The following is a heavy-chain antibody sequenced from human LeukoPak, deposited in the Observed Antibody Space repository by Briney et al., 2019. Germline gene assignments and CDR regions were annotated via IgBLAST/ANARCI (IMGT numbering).Heavy chain of an antibody. CDR2: ISSSGSTI. Sequence: PGGSLRLSCAGSGFTFSNYEMNWVRQAPGKGLEWVSYISSSGSTIYYADSVKGRFTISRDNAKNSLYLQMNSQRVEDTAVYYCARRGLYFDYWGQGTLVTVSS. J-gene: IGHJ4*02. CDR3: ARRGLYFDY. D-gene: IGHD3-10*01. V-gene: IGHV3-48*03. CDR1: GFTFSNYE.